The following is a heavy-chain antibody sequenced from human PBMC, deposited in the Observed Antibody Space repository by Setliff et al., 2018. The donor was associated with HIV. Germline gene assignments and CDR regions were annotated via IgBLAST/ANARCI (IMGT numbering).Heavy chain of an antibody. V-gene: IGHV1-8*02. CDR3: AREGGDYYYYYMDV. CDR2: MNPNSGNT. CDR1: GYIFTSYD. Sequence: ASVKVSCKASGYIFTSYDINWVRQATGQGLEWMGWMNPNSGNTGYAQKFQGRVTMTRNTSISTAYMELSSLRSEDTAVYYCAREGGDYYYYYMDVWGKGTTVTVSS. J-gene: IGHJ6*03. D-gene: IGHD3-16*01.